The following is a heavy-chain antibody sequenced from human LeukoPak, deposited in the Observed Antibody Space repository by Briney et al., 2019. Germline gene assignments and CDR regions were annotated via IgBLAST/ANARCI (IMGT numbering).Heavy chain of an antibody. CDR1: GFSFSSYD. V-gene: IGHV3-48*01. D-gene: IGHD3-22*01. Sequence: GGSLRLSCAASGFSFSSYDMNWVRQAPGKGLEWISYISTSSTSIVHYTDSVKGRFTISRDDATNSLFLQMSSLRVEDTAVYFCARDGVHYDSSGYYRYYFDSWGQGTLVIVSS. CDR3: ARDGVHYDSSGYYRYYFDS. CDR2: ISTSSTSIV. J-gene: IGHJ4*02.